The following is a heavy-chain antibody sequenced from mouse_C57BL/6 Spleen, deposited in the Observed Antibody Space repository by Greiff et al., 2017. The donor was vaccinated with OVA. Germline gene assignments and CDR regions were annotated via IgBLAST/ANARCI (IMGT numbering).Heavy chain of an antibody. V-gene: IGHV1-66*01. CDR2: IYPGSGNT. J-gene: IGHJ2*01. Sequence: QVQLKQSGPELVKPGASVKISCKASGYSFTSYYIHWVKQRPGQGLEWIGWIYPGSGNTKYNEKFKGKATLTADTSSSTAYMQLSSLTSEDSAVYYCARDYSIYFDYWGQGTTLTVSS. CDR3: ARDYSIYFDY. D-gene: IGHD2-5*01. CDR1: GYSFTSYY.